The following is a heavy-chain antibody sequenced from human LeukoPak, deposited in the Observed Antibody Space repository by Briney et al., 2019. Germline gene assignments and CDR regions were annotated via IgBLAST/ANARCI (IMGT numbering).Heavy chain of an antibody. V-gene: IGHV4-34*01. Sequence: SETLSLTCAVYGGSFSGYYWSWIRQPPGKGLEWIGEISHSGSTNYNPSLKSRVTISVDTSKNQFSLKLSSVTAADTAVYYCAKAPYLSTGSWGQGILVAVSS. J-gene: IGHJ3*01. D-gene: IGHD3-22*01. CDR3: AKAPYLSTGS. CDR2: ISHSGST. CDR1: GGSFSGYY.